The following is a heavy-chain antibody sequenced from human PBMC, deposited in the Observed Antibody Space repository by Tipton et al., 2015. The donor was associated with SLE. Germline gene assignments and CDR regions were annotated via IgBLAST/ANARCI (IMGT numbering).Heavy chain of an antibody. V-gene: IGHV5-10-1*01. D-gene: IGHD4-11*01. CDR2: IDPSDSYT. Sequence: VQLVQSGAEVKKPGESLTMSCKASGYSFTNFWITWVRQMPGKGLEWMGRIDPSDSYTNYSPSFQGQVTFSVDKSTSTAYLHWSSLKASDTAIYYCARSDSNSKRDIDSWGQGTLVTVSS. J-gene: IGHJ4*02. CDR1: GYSFTNFW. CDR3: ARSDSNSKRDIDS.